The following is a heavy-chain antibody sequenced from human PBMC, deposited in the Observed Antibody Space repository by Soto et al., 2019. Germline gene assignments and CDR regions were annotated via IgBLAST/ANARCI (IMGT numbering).Heavy chain of an antibody. CDR2: SIPIFGTA. CDR3: ARGRGYSGDDHYYYFDMDV. V-gene: IGHV1-69*13. Sequence: SVKVSCKASGGTFNNYPITWVRQAPGQGLEWMGGSIPIFGTANYAQKFQGRVTISVDESTSTAYMELSSLRSEDTAVYYCARGRGYSGDDHYYYFDMDVWGQGTTVTSP. J-gene: IGHJ6*02. CDR1: GGTFNNYP. D-gene: IGHD5-12*01.